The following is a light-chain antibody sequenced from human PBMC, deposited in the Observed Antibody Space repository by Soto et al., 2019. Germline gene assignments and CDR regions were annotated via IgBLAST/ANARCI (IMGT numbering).Light chain of an antibody. CDR1: QSISNY. Sequence: ETVLTQSPVTLSLSPGERAILSCRASQSISNYLGWYQQKPGQAPRLLIYHTSRRATGIPDRFSGSGSGTDFTLTINRMEPEDFAVYYCQQYGTALYTFGQGTKLEIK. J-gene: IGKJ2*01. CDR3: QQYGTALYT. V-gene: IGKV3-20*01. CDR2: HTS.